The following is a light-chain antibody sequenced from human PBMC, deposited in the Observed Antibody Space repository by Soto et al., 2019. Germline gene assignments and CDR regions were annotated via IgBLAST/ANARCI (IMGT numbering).Light chain of an antibody. V-gene: IGKV3-20*01. CDR1: QSVSSY. CDR3: QQYGRSWT. Sequence: EIVLTQSPATLSLSPGERATLSCRASQSVSSYLAWYQQKPGQAPRLLIYGASTRATGIADRFSGGGSGTDFTLTISRLEPEDFAVYHCQQYGRSWTFGQGTKVDI. J-gene: IGKJ1*01. CDR2: GAS.